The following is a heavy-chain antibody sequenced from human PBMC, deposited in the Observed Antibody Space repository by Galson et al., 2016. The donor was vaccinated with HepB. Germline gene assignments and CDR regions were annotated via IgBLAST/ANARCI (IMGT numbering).Heavy chain of an antibody. V-gene: IGHV3-64*05. Sequence: SLRLSCAASGFTFSTYPMHWVRQAPGKGLEYVSAISSNGGTTYYADSVKGRFTISRDNSKNTVYFQMNSLRAEDTAVYGRVHGSRFDCWGQGTLVTVSS. J-gene: IGHJ4*02. CDR2: ISSNGGTT. CDR1: GFTFSTYP. CDR3: VHGSRFDC. D-gene: IGHD6-13*01.